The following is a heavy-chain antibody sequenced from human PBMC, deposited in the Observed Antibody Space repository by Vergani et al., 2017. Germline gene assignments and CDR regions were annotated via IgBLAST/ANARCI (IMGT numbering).Heavy chain of an antibody. D-gene: IGHD1-26*01. CDR2: ISAYNGNT. V-gene: IGHV1-18*01. J-gene: IGHJ3*02. Sequence: QVQLVQSGAEVKKPGASVKVSCKASGYTFTSYGISWVRQAPGQGLEWMGWISAYNGNTNYAQNLQRRVTIPTDTSTSTAYMEMRSLRSDDTAVYYCARDRRESWELLYDAFDIWGQGTMVTVSS. CDR1: GYTFTSYG. CDR3: ARDRRESWELLYDAFDI.